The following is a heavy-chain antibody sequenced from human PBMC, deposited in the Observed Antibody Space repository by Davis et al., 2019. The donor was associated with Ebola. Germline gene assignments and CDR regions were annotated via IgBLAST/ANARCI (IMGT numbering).Heavy chain of an antibody. CDR2: ISYDGSHK. CDR3: ARGREDYLDY. V-gene: IGHV3-30*09. CDR1: GFTFSTYA. D-gene: IGHD1-26*01. Sequence: GESLKISCAASGFTFSTYAVHWVRQAPGKGLEWVAFISYDGSHKYYADSVRGRVVISRDTSKDTLYLPMSGLRAEDTAVYYCARGREDYLDYWGQGTLVTVSS. J-gene: IGHJ4*02.